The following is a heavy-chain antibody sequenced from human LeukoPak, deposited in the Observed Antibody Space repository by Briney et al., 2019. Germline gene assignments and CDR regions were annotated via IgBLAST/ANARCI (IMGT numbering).Heavy chain of an antibody. V-gene: IGHV1-46*01. CDR3: ARAVGSYYPFDP. D-gene: IGHD1-26*01. J-gene: IGHJ5*02. Sequence: GASVKVSCKASGYTFTSYYMHWVRQAPGQGLEWMGIISPSGGSTSYAQKFQGGVTMTRDTSTSTVYMELSSLRSEDTAVYYCARAVGSYYPFDPWGQGTLVTVSS. CDR1: GYTFTSYY. CDR2: ISPSGGST.